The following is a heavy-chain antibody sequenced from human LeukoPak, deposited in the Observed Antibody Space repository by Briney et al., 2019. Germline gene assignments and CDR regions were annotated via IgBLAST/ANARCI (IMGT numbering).Heavy chain of an antibody. CDR1: GGSISSGSYY. V-gene: IGHV4-61*02. D-gene: IGHD3-16*01. Sequence: SQTLSLTCTVSGGSISSGSYYWSWIRQPAGKGLEWIGRIYTSGSTYYNPSLKSRVTISVDTSKNQFSLKLSSVTAADTAVYYCARLRGPYFDYRGQGTLVTVSS. CDR3: ARLRGPYFDY. CDR2: IYTSGST. J-gene: IGHJ4*02.